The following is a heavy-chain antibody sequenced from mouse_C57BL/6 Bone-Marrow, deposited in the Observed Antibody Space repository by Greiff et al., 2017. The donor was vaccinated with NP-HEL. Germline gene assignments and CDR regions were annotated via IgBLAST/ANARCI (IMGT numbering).Heavy chain of an antibody. J-gene: IGHJ4*01. V-gene: IGHV1-76*01. Sequence: VKLMESGAELVRPGASVKLSCKASGYTFTDYYINWVKQRPGQGLEWIARIYPGSGNTYYNEKFKGKATLTVDTSSSTAYMQLSSLTSEDSAVYYCARRAYYYGSSPHYYAMDYWGQGTSVTVSS. CDR2: IYPGSGNT. CDR3: ARRAYYYGSSPHYYAMDY. D-gene: IGHD1-1*01. CDR1: GYTFTDYY.